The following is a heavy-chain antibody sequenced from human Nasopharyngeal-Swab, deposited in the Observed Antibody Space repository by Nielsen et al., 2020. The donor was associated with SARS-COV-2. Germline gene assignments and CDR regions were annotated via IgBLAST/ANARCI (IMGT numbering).Heavy chain of an antibody. J-gene: IGHJ4*02. V-gene: IGHV3-74*01. Sequence: ETLSLTCAASGFTFSSYWMHWVRQAPGKGLVWVSRINSDGSSTSYADSVKGRFTISRDNAKNSLYLQMNSLRAGDTAVYYCARSEYWYSGSYGADYWGQGTLVTVSS. CDR1: GFTFSSYW. CDR3: ARSEYWYSGSYGADY. D-gene: IGHD1-26*01. CDR2: INSDGSST.